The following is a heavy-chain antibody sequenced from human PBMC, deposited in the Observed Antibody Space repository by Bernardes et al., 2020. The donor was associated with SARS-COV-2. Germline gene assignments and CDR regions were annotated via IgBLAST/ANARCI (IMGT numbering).Heavy chain of an antibody. CDR2: ISGSGGRT. V-gene: IGHV3-23*01. CDR3: AKPGTDY. Sequence: GGSLRLSCAASGFTFSNYAMHWVRQAPGKGLEWVSGISGSGGRTYYADSVKGRFTISRDKSKNTLFLQMNSLRAEDTAVYYCAKPGTDYWGQGTLVTVSS. D-gene: IGHD1-1*01. CDR1: GFTFSNYA. J-gene: IGHJ4*02.